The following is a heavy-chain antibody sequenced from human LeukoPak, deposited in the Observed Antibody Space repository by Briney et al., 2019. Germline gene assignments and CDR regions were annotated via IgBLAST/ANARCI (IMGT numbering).Heavy chain of an antibody. D-gene: IGHD5-18*01. Sequence: GESLRLSCAASEFTFSTYWMSWVRQAPGKGLEWVANIKEDGSEKYYVDSVKGRFTISRDSAKNSLYLQMNSLRVEDTAVYYCARDHNYGSDYWGQGTLVTVSS. CDR3: ARDHNYGSDY. CDR2: IKEDGSEK. CDR1: EFTFSTYW. J-gene: IGHJ4*02. V-gene: IGHV3-7*03.